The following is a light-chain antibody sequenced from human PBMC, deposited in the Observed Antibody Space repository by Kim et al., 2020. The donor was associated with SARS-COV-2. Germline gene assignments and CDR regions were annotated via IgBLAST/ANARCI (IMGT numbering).Light chain of an antibody. J-gene: IGLJ1*01. CDR2: EVS. CDR1: SSDVGAYNY. Sequence: QSALTQPPSASGSPGQSVTISCTGTSSDVGAYNYVSWYQQHPGKAPKLMIYEVSNRPPGVPDRFSGSKSGNTASLTVSGLQAEDEADYYCSSYAGSSSYVFGTGTKVTVL. V-gene: IGLV2-8*01. CDR3: SSYAGSSSYV.